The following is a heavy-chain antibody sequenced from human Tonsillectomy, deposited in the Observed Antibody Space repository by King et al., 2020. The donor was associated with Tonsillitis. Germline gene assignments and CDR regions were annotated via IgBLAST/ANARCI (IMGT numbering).Heavy chain of an antibody. D-gene: IGHD2-8*01. V-gene: IGHV1-69*12. CDR3: ARVTRSVWVADAGLYYYFGMDV. J-gene: IGHJ6*02. Sequence: VQLVQSGAEVKKPGSSVKVSCKASGGTFSTFAISWVRQAPGQGLEWMGGSIPIFGIANYTLKFQGRATITADESTSTAYMELNNLRSDDTAVYYCARVTRSVWVADAGLYYYFGMDVWGQGTTVSVSS. CDR2: SIPIFGIA. CDR1: GGTFSTFA.